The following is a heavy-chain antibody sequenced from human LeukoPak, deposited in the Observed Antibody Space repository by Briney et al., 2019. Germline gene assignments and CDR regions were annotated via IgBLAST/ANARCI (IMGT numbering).Heavy chain of an antibody. J-gene: IGHJ4*02. CDR1: GGTFSSYD. Sequence: SVKVSCKASGGTFSSYDISWVRQAPGQGLEWMGGIIPIFDTANYARKFQGRVTITADGSTSTAYMELSSLRSEDTAVYYCARSDYGGNPAGDYWGQGTLVTVSS. V-gene: IGHV1-69*13. D-gene: IGHD4-23*01. CDR2: IIPIFDTA. CDR3: ARSDYGGNPAGDY.